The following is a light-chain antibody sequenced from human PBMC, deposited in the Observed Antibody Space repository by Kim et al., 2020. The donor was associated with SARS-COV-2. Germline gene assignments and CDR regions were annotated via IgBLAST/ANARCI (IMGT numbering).Light chain of an antibody. J-gene: IGLJ1*01. CDR1: KLGDKY. V-gene: IGLV3-1*01. Sequence: VSPGQTASITCSGDKLGDKYACWYQQKPGQSAVLVINQDSKRPSGIPERFSGSNSGNTATLTISGTQAMDEADYYCQAWDSSINYVFGTGTKVTVL. CDR3: QAWDSSINYV. CDR2: QDS.